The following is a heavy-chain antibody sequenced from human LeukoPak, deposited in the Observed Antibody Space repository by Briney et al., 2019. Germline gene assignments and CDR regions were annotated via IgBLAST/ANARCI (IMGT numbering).Heavy chain of an antibody. CDR1: GFTFSSYA. V-gene: IGHV3-23*01. CDR2: ISAAGGIT. Sequence: GGSERLSCAASGFTFSSYAMSWVRQAPGKGLEWVSTISAAGGITYYASSVKGRFTISRDNSKNTLFLQMSSLRAEDTAVYYCAGYYCSSGTCGKYLDYWGEGTRVRLSS. J-gene: IGHJ4*02. CDR3: AGYYCSSGTCGKYLDY. D-gene: IGHD2-15*01.